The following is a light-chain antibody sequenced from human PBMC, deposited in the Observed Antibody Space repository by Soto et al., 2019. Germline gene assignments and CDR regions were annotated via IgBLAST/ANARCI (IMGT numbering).Light chain of an antibody. J-gene: IGKJ3*01. CDR1: QTISSY. CDR3: QQSYGSPPFT. CDR2: ATS. Sequence: DLPLTQSPPSLSASVGDTVTITCRASQTISSYLSWYQQKPGKAPKLLIYATSTLQSGVPSRFSGSGSVTEFTLTIHSLQPEDFATYYCQQSYGSPPFTFGPGTRLDIK. V-gene: IGKV1-39*01.